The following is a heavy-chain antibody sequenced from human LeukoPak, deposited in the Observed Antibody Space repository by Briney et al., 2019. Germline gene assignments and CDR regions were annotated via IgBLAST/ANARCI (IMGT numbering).Heavy chain of an antibody. Sequence: ASVKVSCKASGYTFTSYYMHWVRQAPGQGLEWMGIINPSGGSTSYAQKFQGRVTMTRDTSTSTVYMELRSLRSEGTAVYYGAGGGGGFGELIDYWGQGTLVTVSS. CDR1: GYTFTSYY. CDR3: AGGGGGFGELIDY. CDR2: INPSGGST. J-gene: IGHJ4*02. D-gene: IGHD3-10*01. V-gene: IGHV1-46*01.